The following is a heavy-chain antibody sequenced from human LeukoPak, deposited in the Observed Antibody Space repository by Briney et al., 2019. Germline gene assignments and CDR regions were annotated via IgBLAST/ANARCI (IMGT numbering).Heavy chain of an antibody. D-gene: IGHD3-10*01. CDR1: GGSISSSNW. J-gene: IGHJ4*02. V-gene: IGHV4-4*02. Sequence: SETLSLTCAVSGGSISSSNWWSWVRQPPGKGLEWIGEIYHSGSTNYNPSLKSRVTISVDKSKNQFSLKLSSVTAADTAVYYCATSVYGSGSYAYYFDYWGQGTLVTDSS. CDR2: IYHSGST. CDR3: ATSVYGSGSYAYYFDY.